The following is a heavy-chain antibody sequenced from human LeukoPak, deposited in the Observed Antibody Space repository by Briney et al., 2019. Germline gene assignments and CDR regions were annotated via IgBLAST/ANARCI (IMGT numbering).Heavy chain of an antibody. CDR1: GGSLSGAY. CDR3: ARVYSSGFYNWFDP. V-gene: IGHV4-34*01. J-gene: IGHJ5*02. D-gene: IGHD6-19*01. Sequence: SETLSLTCTVQGGSLSGAYWSWIRQPPGKGLEWIGEINHSGSTNYNPSLKSRVTISVDTSKNQFSLKLSSVTAADTAVYYCARVYSSGFYNWFDPWGQGTLVTVSS. CDR2: INHSGST.